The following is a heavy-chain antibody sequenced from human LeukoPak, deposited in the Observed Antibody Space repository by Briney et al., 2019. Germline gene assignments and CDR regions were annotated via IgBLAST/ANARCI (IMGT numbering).Heavy chain of an antibody. CDR2: IYYSGST. Sequence: PSETLSLTCTVSGGSISSYYWSWIRQPPGKGLEWIGYIYYSGSTNYNPSLKSRVTISVDTSKNQFSLKLSSVTAADTAVYYCASGVAAARNYYYYGMDVWGQGTTVTVSS. D-gene: IGHD6-13*01. CDR1: GGSISSYY. J-gene: IGHJ6*02. CDR3: ASGVAAARNYYYYGMDV. V-gene: IGHV4-59*01.